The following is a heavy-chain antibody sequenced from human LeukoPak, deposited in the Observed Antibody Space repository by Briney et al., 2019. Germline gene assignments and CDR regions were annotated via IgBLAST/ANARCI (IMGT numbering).Heavy chain of an antibody. CDR1: GGTFSSYA. D-gene: IGHD3-10*01. V-gene: IGHV1-69*13. J-gene: IGHJ3*02. CDR3: ARQPKTYYNGSGSYSAFDI. CDR2: IIPIFGTA. Sequence: ASVKVSCKASGGTFSSYAISWVRQAPGQGLEWMGGIIPIFGTANYAQKFQGRVTITADESTSTAYMELSSLRSEDTAVYYCARQPKTYYNGSGSYSAFDIWGQGTMVTVSS.